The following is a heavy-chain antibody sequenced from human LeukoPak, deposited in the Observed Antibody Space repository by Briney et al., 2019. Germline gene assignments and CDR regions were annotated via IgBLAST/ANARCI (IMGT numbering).Heavy chain of an antibody. Sequence: SETLSLTCTVSGGSISSYYWSWIRQPPGKGLEWIGYIYYSGSTNYNPSLKSRVTISVDTSKNQFSLKLSSVTAADTAVYYCAGGTSGWYPGTFDYWGQGTLVTVSS. D-gene: IGHD6-19*01. CDR3: AGGTSGWYPGTFDY. CDR2: IYYSGST. J-gene: IGHJ4*02. V-gene: IGHV4-59*01. CDR1: GGSISSYY.